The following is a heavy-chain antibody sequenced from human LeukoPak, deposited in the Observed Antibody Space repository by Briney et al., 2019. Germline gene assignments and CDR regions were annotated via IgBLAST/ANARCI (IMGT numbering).Heavy chain of an antibody. J-gene: IGHJ3*02. CDR2: IKGDGSLK. Sequence: PGGSLRLSCAASGFTFSSYWMTWVRQAPGKGLEWVANIKGDGSLKYYVDSVKGRFTISRDNAKNSLYLQMNSLSAEDTAVYYCTRDSNYHDRSAYYDVFDIWGQGTMVTASS. V-gene: IGHV3-7*01. CDR3: TRDSNYHDRSAYYDVFDI. D-gene: IGHD3-22*01. CDR1: GFTFSSYW.